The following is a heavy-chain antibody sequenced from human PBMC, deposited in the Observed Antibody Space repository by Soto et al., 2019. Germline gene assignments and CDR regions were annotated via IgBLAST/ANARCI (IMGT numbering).Heavy chain of an antibody. CDR2: LNPKSGNT. J-gene: IGHJ4*02. D-gene: IGHD2-15*01. V-gene: IGHV1-8*01. Sequence: QVQLVQSGAEVKEPGASVRVSCKASGYIFTKFDINWVRQAPGQGLEWMGWLNPKSGNTGYAQNLQGRVTMTRDTSISTAYMELISLRSEDTALHYCARVTAGSSDFDYWGQGTLVTVSS. CDR1: GYIFTKFD. CDR3: ARVTAGSSDFDY.